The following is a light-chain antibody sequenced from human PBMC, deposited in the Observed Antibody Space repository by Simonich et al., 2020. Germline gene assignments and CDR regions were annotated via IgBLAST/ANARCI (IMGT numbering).Light chain of an antibody. CDR2: WAS. V-gene: IGKV4-1*01. Sequence: DIVMTQSPDSLAVSLGERATINCKSSQSVLYSSNNKNYLAWYQQKPGQPPKLLIYWASTRDSGVPDRFSGSGSGPDFTLTISSLQAEDVAVYYCQQYYSTPYTFGQGTKLEIK. CDR3: QQYYSTPYT. J-gene: IGKJ2*01. CDR1: QSVLYSSNNKNY.